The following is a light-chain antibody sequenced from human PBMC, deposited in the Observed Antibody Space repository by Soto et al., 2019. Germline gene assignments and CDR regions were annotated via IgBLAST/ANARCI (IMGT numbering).Light chain of an antibody. V-gene: IGLV2-11*01. CDR3: CSYAGNFVA. CDR2: DVN. Sequence: QSALTQPRSVSGSPGQSVTISCTGTSSDVGGYNCVSWYQQHPGKAPKLIIYDVNKRPSGVPDRFSGSKSGNTASLTISGLQAEDEADYYCCSYAGNFVAFGGGTQLTVL. CDR1: SSDVGGYNC. J-gene: IGLJ3*02.